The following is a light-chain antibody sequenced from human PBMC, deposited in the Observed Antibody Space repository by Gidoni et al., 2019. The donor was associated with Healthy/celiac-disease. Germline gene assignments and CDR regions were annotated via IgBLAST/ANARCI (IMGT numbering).Light chain of an antibody. CDR3: QQSYSTPIT. CDR2: AAS. CDR1: QSISSY. V-gene: IGKV1-39*01. Sequence: DIQMTQYPSSLSASVGDRVTITCRASQSISSYLNWYQQKPGKAPKLLIYAASSLQSGVPSRFSCSGSGTDFTLTISSLQPEDFATYYCQQSYSTPITLGQGTRLEIK. J-gene: IGKJ5*01.